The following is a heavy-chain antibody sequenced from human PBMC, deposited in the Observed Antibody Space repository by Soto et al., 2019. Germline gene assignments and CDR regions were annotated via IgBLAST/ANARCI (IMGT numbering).Heavy chain of an antibody. CDR3: ARAQAGSGWYVGY. V-gene: IGHV3-21*01. D-gene: IGHD6-19*01. Sequence: EVQLVESGGGLVKPGGSLRLSCAASGFTFSSYSMNWVRQAPGKGLEWVSSISSSSSYIYYADSVKGRFTISRDNAKNSLYLQINSLRAEDTAVYYCARAQAGSGWYVGYWGQGTLVTVSS. CDR2: ISSSSSYI. CDR1: GFTFSSYS. J-gene: IGHJ4*02.